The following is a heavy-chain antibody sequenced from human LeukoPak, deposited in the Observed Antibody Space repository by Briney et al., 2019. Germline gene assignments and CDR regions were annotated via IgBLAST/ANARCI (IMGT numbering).Heavy chain of an antibody. D-gene: IGHD6-13*01. CDR1: GYTFTSYY. J-gene: IGHJ4*02. CDR2: INPSGGST. CDR3: ARDGSKSGVAAAPNYYFDY. Sequence: GASVKVSCKASGYTFTSYYMHWVRQAPGQGLEWMGIINPSGGSTSYAQKFQGRVTMTRDTSTSTVYMELSSLRSEDTAVYYCARDGSKSGVAAAPNYYFDYWGQGTLVTVSS. V-gene: IGHV1-46*01.